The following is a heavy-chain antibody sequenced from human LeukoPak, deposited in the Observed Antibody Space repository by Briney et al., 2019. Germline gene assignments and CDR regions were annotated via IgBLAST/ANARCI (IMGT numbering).Heavy chain of an antibody. CDR3: ARERHIVPASGPDP. D-gene: IGHD2-2*01. CDR1: GYTFTSYG. J-gene: IGHJ5*02. Sequence: ASVKVSCKASGYTFTSYGISWVRQAPGQGLEWMGWISAYNGNTNYAQKLQGRVTMTTDTSTSTAYMELRSLRSDDTAVYYCARERHIVPASGPDPWGQGTLVTVSS. V-gene: IGHV1-18*01. CDR2: ISAYNGNT.